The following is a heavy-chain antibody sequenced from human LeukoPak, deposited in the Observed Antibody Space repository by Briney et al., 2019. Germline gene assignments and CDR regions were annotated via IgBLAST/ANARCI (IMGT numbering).Heavy chain of an antibody. CDR2: IKQDGSEK. Sequence: GGSLRLSCAASGFTFSSYWMSWVRQAPGKGLEWVANIKQDGSEKYYLDSVKGRFTISRDNAKNSLYLQMNSLRAEDTAVYYCARDLAGPPQEAFDIWGQGTVVTASS. J-gene: IGHJ3*02. CDR3: ARDLAGPPQEAFDI. CDR1: GFTFSSYW. V-gene: IGHV3-7*01.